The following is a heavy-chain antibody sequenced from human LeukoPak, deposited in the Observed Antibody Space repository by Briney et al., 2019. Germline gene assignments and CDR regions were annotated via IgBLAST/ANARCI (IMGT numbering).Heavy chain of an antibody. CDR1: GYTFTGYY. D-gene: IGHD3-16*01. CDR3: ARMTGDWESYFDY. CDR2: IIPIFGTA. V-gene: IGHV1-69*13. Sequence: SVKVSCKASGYTFTGYYMHWVRQAPGQGLEWMGGIIPIFGTANYAQKFQGRVTITADESTSTAYMELSSLRSEDTAVYYCARMTGDWESYFDYWGQGTLVTVSS. J-gene: IGHJ4*02.